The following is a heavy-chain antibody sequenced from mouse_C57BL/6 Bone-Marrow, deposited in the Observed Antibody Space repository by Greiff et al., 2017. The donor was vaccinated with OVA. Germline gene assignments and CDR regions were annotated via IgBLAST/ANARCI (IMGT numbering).Heavy chain of an antibody. CDR3: TRVYYYGSSYGFDV. CDR1: GYTFTDYE. J-gene: IGHJ1*03. D-gene: IGHD1-1*01. CDR2: IDPETGGT. Sequence: VKLMESGAELVRPGASVTLSCKASGYTFTDYEMHWVKQTPVHGLEWIGAIDPETGGTAYNQKFKGKAILTADKSSSTAYMELRSLTSEDSAVYYCTRVYYYGSSYGFDVWGTGTTVTVSS. V-gene: IGHV1-15*01.